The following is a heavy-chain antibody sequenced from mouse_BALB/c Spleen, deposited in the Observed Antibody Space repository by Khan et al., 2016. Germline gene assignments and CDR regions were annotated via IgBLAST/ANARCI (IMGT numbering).Heavy chain of an antibody. CDR2: IHYSGST. CDR1: GYSITSDYA. D-gene: IGHD2-4*01. J-gene: IGHJ3*01. CDR3: ARSFYYEYPWLAY. Sequence: EVQLQESGPGLVKPSQSLSLTCTVTGYSITSDYAWNWIRQFPGNKLEWMGYIHYSGSTNYNPSLKSRISISRDTSKNQFFLQLNSVTAEDTATYYCARSFYYEYPWLAYWGQGTLVTVSA. V-gene: IGHV3-2*02.